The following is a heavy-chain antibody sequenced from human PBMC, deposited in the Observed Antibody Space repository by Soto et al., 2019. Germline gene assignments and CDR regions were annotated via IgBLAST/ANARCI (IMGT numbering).Heavy chain of an antibody. CDR3: ARVIASPGGDYFGS. CDR1: GFTFRNYN. D-gene: IGHD2-21*01. V-gene: IGHV3-21*06. J-gene: IGHJ4*02. Sequence: EVQLVESGGGLVQAGGSLRLFCTASGFTFRNYNMNWVRQAPGKGLEWVSSISTGGAYMFYADSVKGRFTISRDNAQNSLFLQIDSPRAKDTAGYYCARVIASPGGDYFGSWGQGTLVTVSS. CDR2: ISTGGAYM.